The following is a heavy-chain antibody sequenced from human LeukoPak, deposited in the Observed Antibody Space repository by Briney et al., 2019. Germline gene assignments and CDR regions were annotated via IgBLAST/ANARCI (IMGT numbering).Heavy chain of an antibody. J-gene: IGHJ4*02. D-gene: IGHD6-13*01. CDR1: GGSISSYY. Sequence: PSETLSLTCTVSGGSISSYYWSWIRQPPGKGLEWIGYIYYSGSTNYNPSLKSRVTISVDTSKNQFSLKLSSVTAADTAVYYCARVRTSGSSWALQYYFDYWGQGTLVTVSS. CDR3: ARVRTSGSSWALQYYFDY. V-gene: IGHV4-59*01. CDR2: IYYSGST.